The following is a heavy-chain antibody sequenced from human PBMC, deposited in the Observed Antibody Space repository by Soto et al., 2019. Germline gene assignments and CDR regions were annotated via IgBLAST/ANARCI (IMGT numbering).Heavy chain of an antibody. J-gene: IGHJ4*02. CDR1: GYTFTSYY. V-gene: IGHV1-46*01. CDR3: ARVRSGYDYVH. D-gene: IGHD5-12*01. Sequence: GASVKVSCKASGYTFTSYYMHWVRQAPGQGLEWMGIINPSGGSTSYAQKFQGRVTMTRDTSTSTVYMELSSPRSEDTAVYYCARVRSGYDYVHWGQGTLVTVSS. CDR2: INPSGGST.